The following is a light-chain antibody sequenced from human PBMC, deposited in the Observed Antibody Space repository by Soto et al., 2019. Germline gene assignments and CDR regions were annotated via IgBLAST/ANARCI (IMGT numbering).Light chain of an antibody. CDR2: EVN. J-gene: IGLJ1*01. CDR1: SSDVGFFNY. CDR3: SSFVDGTSYV. Sequence: SALTQPPSVSGSPGQSVTISCTGTSSDVGFFNYVSWYQHHPGKVPKFLIYEVNKRPSGVPDRFSGSKSGNTASLTVSGLQPEDEAEYFCSSFVDGTSYVFGTGTKSPS. V-gene: IGLV2-8*01.